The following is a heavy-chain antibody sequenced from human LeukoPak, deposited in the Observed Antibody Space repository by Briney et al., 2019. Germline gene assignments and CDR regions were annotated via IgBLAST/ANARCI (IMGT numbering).Heavy chain of an antibody. Sequence: ASVKVSCRASGCTFTNYGISWVRQAPGQGLEWMGWISIYNGNTDYAQKLRGRVTMTTDTSTSTAYMELRSLRSDDTAVYYCARITYDFWSGYYMPDDPWGQGTLVTVSS. J-gene: IGHJ5*02. CDR3: ARITYDFWSGYYMPDDP. D-gene: IGHD3-3*01. V-gene: IGHV1-18*01. CDR2: ISIYNGNT. CDR1: GCTFTNYG.